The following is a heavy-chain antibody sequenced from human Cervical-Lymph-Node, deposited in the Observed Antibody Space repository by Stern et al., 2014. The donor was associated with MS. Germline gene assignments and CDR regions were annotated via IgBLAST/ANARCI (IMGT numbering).Heavy chain of an antibody. CDR2: IYYNGNT. J-gene: IGHJ5*02. V-gene: IGHV4-61*01. CDR3: ARTKITTEGYDP. Sequence: QVQLQESGPGLVKPSETLSLNCTVSGDSVSNSRFYWTWIRQVPGKGLEWIGHIYYNGNTNDNPSLRSRVTFSLDTSKNQFSLKLSSVTTADTAVYFCARTKITTEGYDPWGQGTLVTVSS. D-gene: IGHD3-22*01. CDR1: GDSVSNSRFY.